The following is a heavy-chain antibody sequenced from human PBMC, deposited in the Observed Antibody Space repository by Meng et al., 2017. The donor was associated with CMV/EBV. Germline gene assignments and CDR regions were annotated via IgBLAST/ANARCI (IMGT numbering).Heavy chain of an antibody. D-gene: IGHD3-3*01. V-gene: IGHV3-23*01. J-gene: IGHJ4*02. CDR1: GFTFSSYA. CDR3: AKDSNFWSGYEPVY. CDR2: ISGSGGST. Sequence: SGFTFSSYAMSWVCQAPGKGLEWVSAISGSGGSTYYADSVKGRFTISRDNSKNTLYLQMNSLRAEDTAVYYCAKDSNFWSGYEPVYWGQGTLVTVSS.